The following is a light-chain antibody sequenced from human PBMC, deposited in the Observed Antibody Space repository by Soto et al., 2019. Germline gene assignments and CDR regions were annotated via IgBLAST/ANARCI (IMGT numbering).Light chain of an antibody. CDR1: QSISSY. J-gene: IGKJ4*01. V-gene: IGKV1-39*01. CDR3: QQSYSTLT. Sequence: IQMTPSPSSLSASVGDRVTITCRARQSISSYLNWYQQKPGKAPKLLIYAASSLQSGVPSRFSGRGSGTDFTLTISSLQPEDFATYYCQQSYSTLTFGGGTKVEIK. CDR2: AAS.